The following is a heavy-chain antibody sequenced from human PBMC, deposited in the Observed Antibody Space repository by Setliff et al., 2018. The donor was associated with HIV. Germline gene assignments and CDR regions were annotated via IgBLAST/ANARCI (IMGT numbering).Heavy chain of an antibody. CDR2: LKSNAEGGTA. D-gene: IGHD2-15*01. J-gene: IGHJ5*02. Sequence: GGSLRLSCAGSGFTFSNAWMSWIRQAPGKGLEWVARLKSNAEGGTADYAAPVRRRFTISRDDSKNTLYLLMNSLKVEDTAVYYCARDRVLFGWFDPWGQGTRVTVSS. CDR3: ARDRVLFGWFDP. V-gene: IGHV3-15*01. CDR1: GFTFSNAW.